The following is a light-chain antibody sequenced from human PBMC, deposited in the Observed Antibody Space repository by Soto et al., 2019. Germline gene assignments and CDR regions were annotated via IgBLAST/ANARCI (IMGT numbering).Light chain of an antibody. Sequence: QSVLTQPASVSGSPGQSITISCSGTSSDIGSYNHVAWYQQFPGKSPKLMIYAVSDRPPGVSDRFSGSKSANTASLTISGLQAEDEALYYCSSYTSTTTVRFVFGTGTKVTVL. CDR3: SSYTSTTTVRFV. V-gene: IGLV2-14*03. J-gene: IGLJ1*01. CDR2: AVS. CDR1: SSDIGSYNH.